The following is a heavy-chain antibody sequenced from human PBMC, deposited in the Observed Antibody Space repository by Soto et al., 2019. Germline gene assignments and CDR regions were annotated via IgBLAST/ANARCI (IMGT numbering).Heavy chain of an antibody. V-gene: IGHV4-59*08. D-gene: IGHD5-12*01. CDR1: GGSISSYY. CDR2: IYYSGST. J-gene: IGHJ3*02. CDR3: ARTDIVATISAFDI. Sequence: SETLSLTCTVSGGSISSYYWSWIRQPPGKGLEWVGYIYYSGSTNYNPSLKSRVTISVDTSKNQFSLKLSSVTAADTAVYYCARTDIVATISAFDIWGQGTMVTVSS.